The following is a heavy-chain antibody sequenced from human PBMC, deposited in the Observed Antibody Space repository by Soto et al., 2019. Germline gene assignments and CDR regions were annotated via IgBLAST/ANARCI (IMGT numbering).Heavy chain of an antibody. CDR1: GFTFSSYA. CDR3: AKNERTRYDILTAPYYFDY. D-gene: IGHD3-9*01. CDR2: ISGSGGST. V-gene: IGHV3-23*01. Sequence: GGSLRLSCAASGFTFSSYAMSWVRQAPGKGLEWVSAISGSGGSTYYADSVKGRFTISRDNSKNTLYLQMNSLRAEDTAVYYCAKNERTRYDILTAPYYFDYWGQGTLVTVSS. J-gene: IGHJ4*02.